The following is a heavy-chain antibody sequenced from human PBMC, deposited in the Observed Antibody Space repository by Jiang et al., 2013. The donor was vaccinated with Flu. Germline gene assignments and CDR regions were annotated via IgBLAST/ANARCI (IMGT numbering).Heavy chain of an antibody. CDR2: ILSSAWNT. Sequence: VQLLESGGNFIQPGGSLRLSCATSGFTFSNHGMSWVRQAPGKGPEWVSTILSSAWNTYYADSVQGRFTISRDNSKNTLYLQMDGLRAEDTAIYYCARDLYGSNDYWGQGTLVTVSS. CDR3: ARDLYGSNDY. V-gene: IGHV3-23*01. CDR1: GFTFSNHG. D-gene: IGHD4-23*01. J-gene: IGHJ4*02.